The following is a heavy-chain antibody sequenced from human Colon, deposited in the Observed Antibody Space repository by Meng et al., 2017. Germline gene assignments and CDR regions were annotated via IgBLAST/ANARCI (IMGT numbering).Heavy chain of an antibody. J-gene: IGHJ4*02. CDR3: ARNGFYSLGY. Sequence: QVQLQEPGQGLVKPSGTLSLTCAVSGDSITYDNWWSWLRQPPGKGLEWIGEIHHGRGTNYNPALRSRVTFSLDKSRNQLSLTLTSVTAADTAVYYCARNGFYSLGYWGPGALVTVSS. V-gene: IGHV4-4*02. CDR2: IHHGRGT. D-gene: IGHD3-22*01. CDR1: GDSITYDNW.